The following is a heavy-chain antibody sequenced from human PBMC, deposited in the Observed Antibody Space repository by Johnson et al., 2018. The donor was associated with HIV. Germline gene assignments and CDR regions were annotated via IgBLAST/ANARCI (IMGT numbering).Heavy chain of an antibody. J-gene: IGHJ3*02. D-gene: IGHD6-19*01. Sequence: QVQLVESGGGVVQPGRSLRLSCAASGFTFGSYALHWVRQAPGKGLEWVALISYDGNNKYYTDSVKGRFTISRDNSKNTLFLLMSSLRADDTAVYYCARVRRSGWFDNEAFDIWGQGTMVTVSS. CDR3: ARVRRSGWFDNEAFDI. CDR2: ISYDGNNK. V-gene: IGHV3-30*04. CDR1: GFTFGSYA.